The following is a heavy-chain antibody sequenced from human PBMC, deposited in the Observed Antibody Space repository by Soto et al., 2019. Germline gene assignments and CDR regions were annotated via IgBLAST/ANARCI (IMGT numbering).Heavy chain of an antibody. CDR2: ISGSGGST. CDR3: AKGTRAVSSTSCYDY. J-gene: IGHJ4*02. D-gene: IGHD2-2*01. Sequence: GGSLRLSCAASGFTFSSYAMSWVRQAPGKGLEWVSAISGSGGSTYYADSVKGRFTISRDNSKNTLYLQMNSLRAEDTAVYYCAKGTRAVSSTSCYDYWGQGTLVTVSS. V-gene: IGHV3-23*01. CDR1: GFTFSSYA.